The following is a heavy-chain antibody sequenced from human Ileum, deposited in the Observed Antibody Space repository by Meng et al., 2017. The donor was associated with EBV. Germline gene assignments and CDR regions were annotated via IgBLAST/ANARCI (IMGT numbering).Heavy chain of an antibody. CDR3: ARNSESGSYIDY. J-gene: IGHJ4*02. CDR2: IYCSGTT. CDR1: SYSISTTNW. D-gene: IGHD1-26*01. Sequence: QGQRKESGPGLVKPSDTLSLTCAVSSYSISTTNWWGWIRQPPGKGLEWIGHIYCSGTTYNNPSLKSRVTMSIDPSKNQFSLKLSSVTAVDTAVYYCARNSESGSYIDYWGLGTLVTVSS. V-gene: IGHV4-28*01.